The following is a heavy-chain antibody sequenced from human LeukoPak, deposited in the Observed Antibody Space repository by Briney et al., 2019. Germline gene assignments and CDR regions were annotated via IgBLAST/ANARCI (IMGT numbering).Heavy chain of an antibody. V-gene: IGHV3-23*01. CDR1: GLTFSSYA. CDR2: ISGSGGST. J-gene: IGHJ4*02. CDR3: AKDPTLPWYYYSSGTDDY. D-gene: IGHD3-10*01. Sequence: GGSLSLSQAASGLTFSSYAMSWVRQHAREGLEWLSAISGSGGSTYYADSVKGRFTISRDNSKNTLYLQMNSLRAEDTAVYYCAKDPTLPWYYYSSGTDDYWGQGTLVTVSS.